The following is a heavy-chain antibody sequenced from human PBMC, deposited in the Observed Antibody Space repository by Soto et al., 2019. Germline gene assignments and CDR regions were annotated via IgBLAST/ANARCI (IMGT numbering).Heavy chain of an antibody. CDR1: GGSISSYY. D-gene: IGHD5-12*01. V-gene: IGHV4-59*08. CDR3: ARLSGYDSGGDAFDI. Sequence: SETLSLTCTVSGGSISSYYWSWIRQPPGKGLEWIGYIYYSGSTNYNPSLKSRVTISVETSKNQFSLKLSSVTAADTAVYYCARLSGYDSGGDAFDIWGQGTMVTVSS. CDR2: IYYSGST. J-gene: IGHJ3*02.